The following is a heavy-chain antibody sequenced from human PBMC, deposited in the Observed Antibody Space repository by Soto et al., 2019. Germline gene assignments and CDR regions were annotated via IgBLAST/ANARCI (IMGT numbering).Heavy chain of an antibody. J-gene: IGHJ3*01. D-gene: IGHD3-22*01. V-gene: IGHV3-23*01. CDR3: ANFAARGYYDAFDV. CDR1: VFTFSSYS. Sequence: GGSLRLSCAASVFTFSSYSMSLVRQAPGKGLECVSAISGSGGSTYYADSVKGRFTISRDNSKNTMYLQMNSLRAEDTAVYYCANFAARGYYDAFDVWGQGTMVTLSS. CDR2: ISGSGGST.